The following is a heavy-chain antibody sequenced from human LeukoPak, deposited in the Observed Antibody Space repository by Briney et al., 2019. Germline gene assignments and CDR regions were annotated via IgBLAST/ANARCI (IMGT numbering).Heavy chain of an antibody. CDR1: GYSFTSYW. J-gene: IGHJ6*02. D-gene: IGHD1-26*01. CDR3: ARPRSYESYGMDV. CDR2: IYPGDSDT. V-gene: IGHV5-51*01. Sequence: KCGESLKISCKGSGYSFTSYWIGWVRQMPGKGLEWMGIIYPGDSDTRYSPSFQGQVTISADKSISTAYLQWSSLKASDTATYYCARPRSYESYGMDVWGQGTTVTVSS.